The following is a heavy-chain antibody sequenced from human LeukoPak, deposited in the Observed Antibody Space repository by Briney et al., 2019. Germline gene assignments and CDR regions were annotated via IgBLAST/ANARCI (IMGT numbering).Heavy chain of an antibody. D-gene: IGHD4-23*01. CDR1: GYTFTSYG. CDR2: ISAYNGYT. CDR3: ARDQGLPTVVKLPFDY. V-gene: IGHV1-18*01. Sequence: ASVTDSCKASGYTFTSYGISWVRQAPGQGLEWMGWISAYNGYTNYAQKLQGRVTMTTDTSTSTAYMELRSLRSDDTAVYYCARDQGLPTVVKLPFDYWGQGTLVTVSS. J-gene: IGHJ4*02.